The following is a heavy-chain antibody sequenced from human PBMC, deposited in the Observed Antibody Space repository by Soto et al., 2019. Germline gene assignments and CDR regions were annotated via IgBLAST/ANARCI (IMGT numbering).Heavy chain of an antibody. V-gene: IGHV3-21*01. CDR3: ARDPASQLLSNFDY. J-gene: IGHJ4*02. CDR2: ISSSSSYI. Sequence: GGSLRLSCAASGFTFSSYSMNWVRQAPGKGLEWVSSISSSSSYIYYADSVKGRFTISRDNAKNSLYLQMNSLRAEDTAVYYCARDPASQLLSNFDYWGQGTLVTVSS. CDR1: GFTFSSYS. D-gene: IGHD2-2*01.